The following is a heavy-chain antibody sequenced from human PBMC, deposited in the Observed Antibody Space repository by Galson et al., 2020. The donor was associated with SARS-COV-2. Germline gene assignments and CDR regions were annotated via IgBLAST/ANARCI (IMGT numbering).Heavy chain of an antibody. J-gene: IGHJ4*02. Sequence: SETLSLTCAVADYSVSSSNWWGWIRQSPGKGLEWIGYIYYGGGAYYNPSLESRISMSIDTAKNQFSLKLRAVTAVDTAVDYCARTSGVEWLLIDSWGQGTLVTVSS. CDR2: IYYGGGA. CDR1: DYSVSSSNW. CDR3: ARTSGVEWLLIDS. D-gene: IGHD3-3*01. V-gene: IGHV4-28*01.